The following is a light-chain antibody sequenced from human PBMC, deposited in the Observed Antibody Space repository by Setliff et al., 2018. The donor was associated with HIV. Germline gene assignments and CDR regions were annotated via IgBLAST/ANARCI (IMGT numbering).Light chain of an antibody. J-gene: IGLJ1*01. CDR3: SSFGRNSPFV. CDR2: EVT. V-gene: IGLV2-14*01. CDR1: SGDIGAFTF. Sequence: QSVLTQPASVSGSPGQSITISCTGTSGDIGAFTFVSWYQQYPGKAPKLLIYEVTERPSGVSARFSGFKSGNTASLIISGLQAEDEADYYCSSFGRNSPFVFGSGTKVTVL.